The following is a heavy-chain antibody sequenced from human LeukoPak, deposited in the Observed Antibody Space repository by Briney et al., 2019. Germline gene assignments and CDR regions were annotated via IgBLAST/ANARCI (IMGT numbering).Heavy chain of an antibody. D-gene: IGHD4-11*01. CDR2: INPHSGGT. J-gene: IGHJ5*02. Sequence: ASVKVSCKASGYTFTGYYIHWVRQAPGQGLEWMGWINPHSGGTNYAQKFQGGVTMTRDTSITTAYMELSSLRSDDTAVYYCARGVRNDYRALVDPWGQGTLVTVSS. CDR1: GYTFTGYY. CDR3: ARGVRNDYRALVDP. V-gene: IGHV1-2*02.